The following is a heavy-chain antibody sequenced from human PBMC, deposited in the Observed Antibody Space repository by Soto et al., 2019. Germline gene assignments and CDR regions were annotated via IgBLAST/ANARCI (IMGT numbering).Heavy chain of an antibody. CDR1: GGSISSSSYY. J-gene: IGHJ5*02. CDR2: IYYSGST. V-gene: IGHV4-39*01. D-gene: IGHD5-12*01. Sequence: QLQLQESGPGLVKPSETLSLTCTVSGGSISSSSYYWGWIRQPPGKGLEWIGSIYYSGSTYYNPSLKSRVTISVDTSKNQFSLKLSSVTAADTAVYYCARHIVATILQDNWFDPWGQGTLVTVSS. CDR3: ARHIVATILQDNWFDP.